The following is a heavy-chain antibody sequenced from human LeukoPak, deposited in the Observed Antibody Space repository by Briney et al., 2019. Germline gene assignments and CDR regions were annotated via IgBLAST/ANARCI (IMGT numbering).Heavy chain of an antibody. D-gene: IGHD2-2*02. Sequence: ASVKVSCKTSKNMFTGYFMHWVRQAPGQGLEWIGWINPNSGGTLFARRFQGRVTMTRDTSIGATYMELSRLTSDDTALYYWEAQCNDDFCYKRDYMDVWGKGTMVIVSS. J-gene: IGHJ6*03. CDR2: INPNSGGT. CDR3: EAQCNDDFCYKRDYMDV. CDR1: KNMFTGYF. V-gene: IGHV1-2*02.